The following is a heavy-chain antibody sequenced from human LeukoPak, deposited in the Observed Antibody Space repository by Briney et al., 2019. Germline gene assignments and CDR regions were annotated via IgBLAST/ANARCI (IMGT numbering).Heavy chain of an antibody. Sequence: ASVTVSCKASGYTFTSYGISWVRQAPGQGLEWMGWISAYNGNTNYAQKLQGRVTMTTDTSTSTAYMELRSLRSDDTAVYYCARDGGWFWRTDHDAFDIWGQGTMVTVSS. CDR2: ISAYNGNT. CDR1: GYTFTSYG. J-gene: IGHJ3*02. D-gene: IGHD3-3*01. V-gene: IGHV1-18*01. CDR3: ARDGGWFWRTDHDAFDI.